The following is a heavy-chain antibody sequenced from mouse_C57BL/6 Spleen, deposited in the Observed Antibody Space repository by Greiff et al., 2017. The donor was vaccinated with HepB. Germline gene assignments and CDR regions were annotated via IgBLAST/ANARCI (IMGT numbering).Heavy chain of an antibody. V-gene: IGHV1-26*01. CDR1: GYTFTDYY. CDR2: INPNNGGT. CDR3: ARPIYYYGSSAYYYAMDY. J-gene: IGHJ4*01. D-gene: IGHD1-1*01. Sequence: VQLQQSGPELVKPGASVKISCKASGYTFTDYYMNWVKQSHGKSLEWIGDINPNNGGTSYNQKFKGKATLTVDKSSSTAYMELRSLTSEDSAVYYCARPIYYYGSSAYYYAMDYWGQGTSVTVSS.